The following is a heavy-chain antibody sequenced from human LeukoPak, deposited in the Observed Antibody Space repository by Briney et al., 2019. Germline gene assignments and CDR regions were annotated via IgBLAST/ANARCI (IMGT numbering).Heavy chain of an antibody. D-gene: IGHD6-19*01. CDR3: ARGRTVTSRRIAVAGTFDY. V-gene: IGHV1-46*01. CDR2: INPSGGST. Sequence: ASVKVSCKVSGYTLTELSMHWVRQAPGQGLEWMGIINPSGGSTSYAQKFQGRVTMTRDTSTSTVYMELSSLRSEDAAVYYCARGRTVTSRRIAVAGTFDYWGQGTLVTVSS. J-gene: IGHJ4*02. CDR1: GYTLTELS.